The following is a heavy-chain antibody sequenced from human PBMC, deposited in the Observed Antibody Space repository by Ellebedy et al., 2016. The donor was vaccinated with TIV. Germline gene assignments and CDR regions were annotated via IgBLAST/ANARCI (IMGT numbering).Heavy chain of an antibody. V-gene: IGHV3-30*14. D-gene: IGHD2-15*01. CDR2: ISYDGSNK. Sequence: GGSLRLSCAASGFTFSSYAMHWVRQAPGKGLEWVAVISYDGSNKYYADSVKGRFTISRDNSKNTLYLQMNSLRAEDTAVYYCAREGPYGVAAVDYWGQGTLVTVSS. CDR1: GFTFSSYA. CDR3: AREGPYGVAAVDY. J-gene: IGHJ4*02.